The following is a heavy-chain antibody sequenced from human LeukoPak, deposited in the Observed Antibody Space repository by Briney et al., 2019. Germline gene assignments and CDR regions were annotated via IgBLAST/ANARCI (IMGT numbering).Heavy chain of an antibody. CDR1: GGSISSGGYY. J-gene: IGHJ4*02. CDR3: ARVPLYYDSSGYLFDY. D-gene: IGHD3-22*01. CDR2: IYYSGST. Sequence: PSETLSLTCTVSGGSISSGGYYWSWIRQHPGKGLEWIGYIYYSGSTYYNPSLKGRVTISVDTSKNQFSLKLSSVTAADTAVYYCARVPLYYDSSGYLFDYWGQGTLVTVSS. V-gene: IGHV4-31*03.